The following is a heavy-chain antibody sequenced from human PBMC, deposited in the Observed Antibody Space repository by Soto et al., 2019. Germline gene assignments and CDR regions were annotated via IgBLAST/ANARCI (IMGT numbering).Heavy chain of an antibody. Sequence: SVKVSCKASGGTFSSYTISWVRQAPGQGLEWMGRIIPILGIANYAQKFQGRVTITADKSTSTAYMELSSLRSEDTAVYYCARDWSGYRYYYYMDVWGKGTTVTVSS. CDR3: ARDWSGYRYYYYMDV. CDR2: IIPILGIA. CDR1: GGTFSSYT. D-gene: IGHD3-3*01. V-gene: IGHV1-69*04. J-gene: IGHJ6*03.